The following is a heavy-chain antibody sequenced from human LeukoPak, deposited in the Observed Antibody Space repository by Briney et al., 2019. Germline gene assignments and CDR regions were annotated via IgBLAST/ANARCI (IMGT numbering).Heavy chain of an antibody. CDR1: RFTFSSYA. Sequence: PGGSPRLSSAPSRFTFSSYAMTWVRQAPATGPEWVSAISDRDGSTYYADSVKGRFTVSRDNSKNTLYLQMNSLRAEDTAVYYCAKGYRGNYDYWGQGTLVTVSS. V-gene: IGHV3-23*01. CDR2: ISDRDGST. D-gene: IGHD1-26*01. J-gene: IGHJ4*02. CDR3: AKGYRGNYDY.